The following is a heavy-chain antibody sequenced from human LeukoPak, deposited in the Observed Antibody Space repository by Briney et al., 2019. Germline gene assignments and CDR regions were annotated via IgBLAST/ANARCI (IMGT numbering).Heavy chain of an antibody. Sequence: ASVKVSRKASGYTFTGYYMHWVRQAPGQGLEWMGWINTYSANTNYAQEFQDRVIMTTDTSTSTAYMELRSLRSDDTAVYYCARVTTAVSFDSWGQGTLVSVSS. CDR1: GYTFTGYY. D-gene: IGHD4-23*01. V-gene: IGHV1-18*04. J-gene: IGHJ4*02. CDR2: INTYSANT. CDR3: ARVTTAVSFDS.